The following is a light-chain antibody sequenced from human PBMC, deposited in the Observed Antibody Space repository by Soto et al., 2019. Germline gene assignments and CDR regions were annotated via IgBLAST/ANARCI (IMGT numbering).Light chain of an antibody. J-gene: IGKJ1*01. Sequence: DIQMTQSPSTLSGSVGDRVTITCRASQSIVTYLNWYLQKPGKAPKLLIYKASTLKSGVPSRFSGSGSGTEFNLTISRLQTDDFATYDCQHYNSYSEAFGQGTKVDIK. CDR2: KAS. V-gene: IGKV1-5*03. CDR3: QHYNSYSEA. CDR1: QSIVTY.